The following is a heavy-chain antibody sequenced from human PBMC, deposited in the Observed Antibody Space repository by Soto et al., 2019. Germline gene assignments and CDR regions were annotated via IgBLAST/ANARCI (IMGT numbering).Heavy chain of an antibody. Sequence: SVKVSCKASGGTFSSYAISWVRQAPGQGLEWMGGIIPIFGTANYAQKFQGRVTITADESTSTAYMELSSLRSEDTAVYYCATSTLNHSSGWSYYGTDVWGQGTTVTVSS. CDR3: ATSTLNHSSGWSYYGTDV. V-gene: IGHV1-69*13. D-gene: IGHD6-19*01. CDR2: IIPIFGTA. CDR1: GGTFSSYA. J-gene: IGHJ6*02.